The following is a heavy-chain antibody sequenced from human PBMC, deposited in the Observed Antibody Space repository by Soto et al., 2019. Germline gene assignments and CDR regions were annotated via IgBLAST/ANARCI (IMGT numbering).Heavy chain of an antibody. J-gene: IGHJ6*02. D-gene: IGHD6-13*01. V-gene: IGHV4-30-2*01. CDR2: IYHSGST. Sequence: PSETLSLTCTVSGGSISSGGYSWNWIRQPPGKGLEWIGYIYHSGSTYYNPSLKSRVTMSIDRFKKQLSLKLTSVTAADTAVYYCARGEGAAAGTNYYGMGVWGQGTTVTVSS. CDR3: ARGEGAAAGTNYYGMGV. CDR1: GGSISSGGYS.